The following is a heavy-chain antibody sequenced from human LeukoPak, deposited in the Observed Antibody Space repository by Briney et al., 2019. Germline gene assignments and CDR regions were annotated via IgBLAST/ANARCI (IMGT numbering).Heavy chain of an antibody. D-gene: IGHD6-13*01. V-gene: IGHV1-69*06. CDR2: IIPIFGTA. J-gene: IGHJ4*02. CDR3: ARGGIAAAGTDY. Sequence: ASVKVSCKASGGTFSSYAISWVRPAPGQGLEWMGGIIPIFGTANYAQKFQGRVTITADKSTSTAYMELSSLRSEDTAVYYCARGGIAAAGTDYWGQGTLVTVSS. CDR1: GGTFSSYA.